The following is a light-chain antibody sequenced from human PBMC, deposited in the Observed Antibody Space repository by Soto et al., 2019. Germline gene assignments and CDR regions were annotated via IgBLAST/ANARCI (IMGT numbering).Light chain of an antibody. Sequence: SVLTQPPSASGTPGQRVTISCSGSSSNIGSNSVNWYQQLPGTAPKLLMYSSNQRPSGVPDRFSGSKSGTSASLAISGLQSEDEADYYCAAWDDSLNGVVFGGGTKLTV. V-gene: IGLV1-44*01. J-gene: IGLJ2*01. CDR3: AAWDDSLNGVV. CDR1: SSNIGSNS. CDR2: SSN.